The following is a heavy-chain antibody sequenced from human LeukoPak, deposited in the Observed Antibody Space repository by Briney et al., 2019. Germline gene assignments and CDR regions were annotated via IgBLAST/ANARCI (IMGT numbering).Heavy chain of an antibody. CDR2: IYESGST. Sequence: SETLSLTCTVSGDSITSGSYYWAWIRQPPGRGLEWIGSIYESGSTNYNPSLKSRVTISVDTSKNQFSLKLSSVTAADTAVYYCARSTNYDFWSGYSSGYFDYWGQGTLVTVSS. CDR1: GDSITSGSYY. V-gene: IGHV4-39*07. CDR3: ARSTNYDFWSGYSSGYFDY. J-gene: IGHJ4*02. D-gene: IGHD3-3*01.